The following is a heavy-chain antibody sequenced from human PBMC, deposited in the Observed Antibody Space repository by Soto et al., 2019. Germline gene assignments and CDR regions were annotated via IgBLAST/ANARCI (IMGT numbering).Heavy chain of an antibody. V-gene: IGHV6-1*01. CDR2: TYYRSRWYS. Sequence: SQTLSLTCVISGDSVSSSSVAWNWVRHSPSRGLEWLGRTYYRSRWYSDFAVSVRGRIVINADTSKNQFSLQLNSVTPEDTAVYFCARSEEDSDYYYYGLDVWGQGTTVTVSS. D-gene: IGHD2-15*01. CDR3: ARSEEDSDYYYYGLDV. CDR1: GDSVSSSSVA. J-gene: IGHJ6*02.